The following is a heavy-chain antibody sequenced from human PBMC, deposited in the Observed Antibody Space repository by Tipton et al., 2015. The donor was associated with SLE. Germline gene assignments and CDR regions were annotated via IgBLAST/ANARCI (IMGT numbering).Heavy chain of an antibody. Sequence: LRLSCAVYGGSFSGYYWSWIRQPPGKGLEWIGEINHSGSTNYNPSLKSRVTISVDTSKNQFSLKLSSVTAADTAVYYCARQTFSGWYFAFDIWGQGTMVTVSS. D-gene: IGHD6-19*01. CDR2: INHSGST. CDR3: ARQTFSGWYFAFDI. CDR1: GGSFSGYY. J-gene: IGHJ3*02. V-gene: IGHV4-34*01.